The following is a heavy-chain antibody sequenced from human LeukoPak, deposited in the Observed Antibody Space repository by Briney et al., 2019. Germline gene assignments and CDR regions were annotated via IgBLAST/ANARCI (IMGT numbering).Heavy chain of an antibody. CDR2: IDGSGGST. D-gene: IGHD1-26*01. CDR1: GFTFSSYA. CDR3: AKDRLVDWDSHRYFDY. V-gene: IGHV3-23*01. Sequence: PGGSLRLSCAASGFTFSSYAMHWVRQAPGKGLEWVSAIDGSGGSTYYADSVKGRFTISRDNSKNTLYLQMNSLRAEDTAVYYCAKDRLVDWDSHRYFDYWGQGTLVTVSS. J-gene: IGHJ4*02.